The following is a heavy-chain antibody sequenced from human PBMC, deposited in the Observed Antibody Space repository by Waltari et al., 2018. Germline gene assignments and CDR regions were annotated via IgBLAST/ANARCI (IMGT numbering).Heavy chain of an antibody. J-gene: IGHJ4*02. CDR3: ASEVGYSYGYPWTN. CDR1: GGTFSSHA. Sequence: QVQLVQSGAEVKKPGSSVKVSCKASGGTFSSHAISWVRQAPGQGLEWMGGIIPIFGTDTDEQKVQGRVTITTDESTGTAYMELSSLRSEDTAVYYCASEVGYSYGYPWTNCGQGTLVTVSS. D-gene: IGHD5-18*01. CDR2: IIPIFGTD. V-gene: IGHV1-69*05.